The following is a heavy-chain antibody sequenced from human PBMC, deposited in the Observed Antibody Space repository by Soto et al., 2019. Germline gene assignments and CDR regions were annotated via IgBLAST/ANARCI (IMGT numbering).Heavy chain of an antibody. D-gene: IGHD3-3*01. J-gene: IGHJ6*02. CDR1: GFTFTSSA. CDR3: AADPEGGYYDFWSGLYYYYYGMDV. Sequence: VASVKVSCKASGFTFTSSAVQWVRQARGQRLEWIGWIVVGSGNTNYAQKFQERVTIARDMSTSTAYMELSSLRSEDTAVYYCAADPEGGYYDFWSGLYYYYYGMDVWGQGTTVTVSS. CDR2: IVVGSGNT. V-gene: IGHV1-58*01.